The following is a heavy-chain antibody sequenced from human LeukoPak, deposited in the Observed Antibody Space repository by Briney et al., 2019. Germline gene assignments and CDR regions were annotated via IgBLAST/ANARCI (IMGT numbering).Heavy chain of an antibody. D-gene: IGHD3-22*01. CDR1: GGSISSGSYY. CDR2: IYTSGST. Sequence: SETLSLTCTVSGGSISSGSYYWSWIRQPAGKGLEWIGRIYTSGSTNYNPSLKSRVTISVDTSKNQFSLKLSSVTAADTAVYYRARGHPNYYVSFDIWGQGTMVTVSS. J-gene: IGHJ3*02. V-gene: IGHV4-61*02. CDR3: ARGHPNYYVSFDI.